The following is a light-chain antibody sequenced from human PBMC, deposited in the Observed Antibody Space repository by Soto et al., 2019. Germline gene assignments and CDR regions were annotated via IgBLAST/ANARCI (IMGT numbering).Light chain of an antibody. Sequence: QSVLTQPPSVSGAPGQRVTISCTGSSSNIGAGYDVHWYQQLPGTAPKLLIYGNSNRPSGVPDRFSGSKSGTSASLAITGLQAEDEADYYCQSYDSGLSGPYAFGTGTKVTVL. CDR2: GNS. CDR1: SSNIGAGYD. CDR3: QSYDSGLSGPYA. J-gene: IGLJ1*01. V-gene: IGLV1-40*01.